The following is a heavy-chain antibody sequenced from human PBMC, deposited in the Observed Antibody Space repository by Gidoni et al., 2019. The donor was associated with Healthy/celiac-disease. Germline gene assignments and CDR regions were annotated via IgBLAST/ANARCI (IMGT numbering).Heavy chain of an antibody. J-gene: IGHJ5*02. CDR1: GVTFSSYE. V-gene: IGHV3-48*03. D-gene: IGHD2-2*01. CDR2: ISISGSTI. CDR3: ARDFCSSTSCWSWFDP. Sequence: EVQLVESGGGVVQPGGSLRLSCAASGVTFSSYEMNWVRQAPGKGLEWVSYISISGSTIYYADSVKGRFTISRDNAKNSLYLQMNSLRAEDTAVYYCARDFCSSTSCWSWFDPWGQGTLVTVSS.